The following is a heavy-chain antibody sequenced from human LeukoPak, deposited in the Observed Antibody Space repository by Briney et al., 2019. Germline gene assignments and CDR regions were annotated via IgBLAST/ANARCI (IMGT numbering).Heavy chain of an antibody. J-gene: IGHJ6*02. CDR1: GGSISSGGYY. CDR3: ARDGASSSWYNFVAAGFSSEQVYYYYYGMDV. CDR2: IYYSGST. D-gene: IGHD6-13*01. V-gene: IGHV4-31*03. Sequence: SQTLSLTCTVSGGSISSGGYYWSWIRQHPGKGLEWIGYIYYSGSTYYNPSLKSRVTISVDTSKNQFSLKLSSVTAADTAVYYCARDGASSSWYNFVAAGFSSEQVYYYYYGMDVWGQGTTVTVSS.